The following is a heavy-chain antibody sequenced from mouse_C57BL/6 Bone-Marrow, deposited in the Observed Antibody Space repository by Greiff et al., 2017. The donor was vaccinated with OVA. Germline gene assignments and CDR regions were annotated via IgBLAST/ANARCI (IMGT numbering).Heavy chain of an antibody. CDR1: GFSFTSYG. Sequence: QVQLQQSGPGLVQPSQSLSITCTVSGFSFTSYGVHWVRQSPGKGLEWLGVIWRGGSTDNNAAFMSRLSITKDNSKSQVFFKMNSLQADDTAISCCAKNGGAMDYWGQGTSVTVSS. CDR3: AKNGGAMDY. CDR2: IWRGGST. J-gene: IGHJ4*01. V-gene: IGHV2-5*01.